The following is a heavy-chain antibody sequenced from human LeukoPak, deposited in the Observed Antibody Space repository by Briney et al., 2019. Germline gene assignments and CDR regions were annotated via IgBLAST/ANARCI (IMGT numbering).Heavy chain of an antibody. CDR2: IIPIFGTA. J-gene: IGHJ4*02. Sequence: GASVKVSCKASGGTFSSHAISWVRQAPGQGLEWMGGIIPIFGTANYAQKFQGRVTITADESTSTAYMELSSLRSEDTAVYYCARGGAIVGATPFDYWGQGTLVTVSS. D-gene: IGHD1-26*01. CDR1: GGTFSSHA. CDR3: ARGGAIVGATPFDY. V-gene: IGHV1-69*13.